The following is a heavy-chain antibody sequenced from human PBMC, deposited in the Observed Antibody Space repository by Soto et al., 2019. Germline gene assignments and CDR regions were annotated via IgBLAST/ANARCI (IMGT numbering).Heavy chain of an antibody. D-gene: IGHD1-7*01. CDR1: GFTFSSYW. CDR2: INSDGSST. CDR3: AKGGRYNCNFGDFDY. J-gene: IGHJ4*02. V-gene: IGHV3-74*01. Sequence: EVQLVESGGGLVQPGGSLRLSCAASGFTFSSYWMHWVRQAPGKGLVWVSRINSDGSSTSYADSVEGRFTISRGNAKNTLDLQMNSLRVVDTAVYSCAKGGRYNCNFGDFDYWGQGTLVTVYS.